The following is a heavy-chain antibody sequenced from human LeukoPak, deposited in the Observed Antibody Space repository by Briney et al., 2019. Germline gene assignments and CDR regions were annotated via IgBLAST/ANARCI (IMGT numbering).Heavy chain of an antibody. J-gene: IGHJ6*03. V-gene: IGHV3-48*03. Sequence: PGGSLRLSCAASGFTVSSSYMNWVRQAPGKGLEWVSYISSSGSTIYYADSVKGRFTISRDNAENSLYLQMNSLRAEDTAVYYCARAAIAAARIYYYMDVWGKGTTVTVSS. CDR2: ISSSGSTI. D-gene: IGHD6-13*01. CDR3: ARAAIAAARIYYYMDV. CDR1: GFTVSSSY.